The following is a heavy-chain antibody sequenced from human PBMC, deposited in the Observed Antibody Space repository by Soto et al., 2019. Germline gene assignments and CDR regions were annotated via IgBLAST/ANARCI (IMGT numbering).Heavy chain of an antibody. J-gene: IGHJ4*02. CDR3: AILALEYSFDY. Sequence: GGSLRLSCAASGFTFSSYSMNWVRQAPGKGLEWVSYISSSSSTIYYADSVKGRFTISRDNAKNSLYLQMNSLRAEDTAVYYCAILALEYSFDYWGQGTLVTVSS. D-gene: IGHD3-9*01. CDR1: GFTFSSYS. V-gene: IGHV3-48*01. CDR2: ISSSSSTI.